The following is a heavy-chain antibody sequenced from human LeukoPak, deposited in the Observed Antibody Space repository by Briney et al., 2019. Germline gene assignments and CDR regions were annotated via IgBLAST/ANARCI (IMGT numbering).Heavy chain of an antibody. D-gene: IGHD4-11*01. V-gene: IGHV3-53*01. J-gene: IGHJ3*02. Sequence: GGSLRLSCAASGFTVSSNYMSWVRQAPGKGLEWVSVIYSGGSTYYADSVKGRFTISRDNFKNTLYLQMNSLRAEDTAVYYCARVTDEAFDIWGQGTMVTVSS. CDR3: ARVTDEAFDI. CDR1: GFTVSSNY. CDR2: IYSGGST.